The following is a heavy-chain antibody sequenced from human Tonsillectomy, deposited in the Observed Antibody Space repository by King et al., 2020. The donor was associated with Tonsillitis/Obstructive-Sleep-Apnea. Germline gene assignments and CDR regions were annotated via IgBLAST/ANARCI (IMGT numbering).Heavy chain of an antibody. CDR3: ARKPDYYYYGMDV. Sequence: QLQESGPGLVKPSETLSLTRTVSGGSISSSSYYWGWIRQPPGKGLEWIGSIYYSGSTYYNPSLKSRVTISVDTSKNQFSLKLSSVTAADTAVYYCARKPDYYYYGMDVWGQGTTVTVSS. V-gene: IGHV4-39*07. J-gene: IGHJ6*02. CDR2: IYYSGST. CDR1: GGSISSSSYY.